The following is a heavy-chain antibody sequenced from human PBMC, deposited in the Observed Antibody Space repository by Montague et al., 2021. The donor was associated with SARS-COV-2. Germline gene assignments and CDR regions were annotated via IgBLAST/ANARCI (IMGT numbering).Heavy chain of an antibody. J-gene: IGHJ4*02. Sequence: SETLSLTCSRLVSWYSCEDRRSTRLTPRNHRNWNAVFCLRGNTNNNPSLKTRVTISIDTSKNQFSLKLSSVTAADTAVYYCARGQEVYAINGDLNYWGQGNRVTV. CDR2: FCLRGNT. V-gene: IGHV4-34*01. D-gene: IGHD2-8*01. CDR1: SWYSCED. CDR3: ARGQEVYAINGDLNY.